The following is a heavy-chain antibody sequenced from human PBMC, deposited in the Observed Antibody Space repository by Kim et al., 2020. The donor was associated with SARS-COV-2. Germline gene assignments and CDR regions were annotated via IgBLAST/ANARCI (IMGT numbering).Heavy chain of an antibody. CDR2: IYYSGST. V-gene: IGHV4-59*08. D-gene: IGHD6-19*01. CDR3: ARYRSSGWYVGYFDY. Sequence: SETLSLTCTGSGGSISSYYWSWIRQPPGKGLEWIGYIYYSGSTNYNPSLKSRVTISVDTSKNQFSLKLSSVTAADTAVYYCARYRSSGWYVGYFDYWGQGTLVSVSS. J-gene: IGHJ4*02. CDR1: GGSISSYY.